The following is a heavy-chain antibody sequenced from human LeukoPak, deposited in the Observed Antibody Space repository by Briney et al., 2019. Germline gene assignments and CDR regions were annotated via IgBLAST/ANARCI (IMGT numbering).Heavy chain of an antibody. CDR1: GFTLSSRW. Sequence: GGSLRLSCVVSGFTLSSRWMMWVRQAPGKRLEWMTNINRDGSEKNYVDSVKGRFTITRDNAENSLYLQMNSLEVEDTAIYYCATYDSWSGYNIAYWGQGTLVTVSS. D-gene: IGHD3-3*01. CDR2: INRDGSEK. CDR3: ATYDSWSGYNIAY. V-gene: IGHV3-7*03. J-gene: IGHJ4*02.